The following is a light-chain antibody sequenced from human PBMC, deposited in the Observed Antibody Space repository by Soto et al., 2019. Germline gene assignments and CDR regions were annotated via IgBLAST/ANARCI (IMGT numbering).Light chain of an antibody. CDR3: SSYTSSSLYV. Sequence: QSALTQPDSVSGSPGQSITISCTGTSSDVGGYNYVSWYQQHPGKAPKLMIYEVSNRPSGVSNRFSGSKSGNTASLTISELQAEDEADYYCSSYTSSSLYVFGTGTKVTVL. J-gene: IGLJ1*01. V-gene: IGLV2-14*01. CDR1: SSDVGGYNY. CDR2: EVS.